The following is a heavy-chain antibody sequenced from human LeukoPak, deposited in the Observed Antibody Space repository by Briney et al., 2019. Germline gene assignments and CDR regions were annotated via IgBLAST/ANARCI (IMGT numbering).Heavy chain of an antibody. D-gene: IGHD1-26*01. CDR1: GGSFSGYY. CDR2: INHSGST. CDR3: ARSSGSYYVSWFDP. V-gene: IGHV4-34*01. Sequence: SETLSLTCAVYGGSFSGYYWSWIRQPPGKGLEWIGEINHSGSTNYNPSLKSRVTISVDTSKNQFSLKLSSVTAADTAVYYCARSSGSYYVSWFDPWGQGTLVTVSS. J-gene: IGHJ5*02.